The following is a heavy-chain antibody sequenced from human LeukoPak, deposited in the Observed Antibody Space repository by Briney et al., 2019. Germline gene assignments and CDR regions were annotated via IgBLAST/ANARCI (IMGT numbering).Heavy chain of an antibody. CDR3: TTSGNPSLTDI. CDR1: GFTFDNAW. Sequence: GGFLRLSCVASGFTFDNAWINWVRQAPGKGLEWVGRIKKKNEGGATEYAAPVKGRFTISRDDSSYILYLQMNSLKTEGTAMYFCTTSGNPSLTDIWGQGTMVTVSS. V-gene: IGHV3-15*07. D-gene: IGHD1-26*01. J-gene: IGHJ3*02. CDR2: IKKKNEGGAT.